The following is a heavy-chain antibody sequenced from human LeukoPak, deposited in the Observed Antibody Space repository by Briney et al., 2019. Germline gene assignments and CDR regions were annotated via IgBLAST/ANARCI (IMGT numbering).Heavy chain of an antibody. CDR2: IYSGGST. D-gene: IGHD5-12*01. Sequence: GGSLRLSCAASGFTVSSNYMSWVRQAPGKGLEWVSVIYSGGSTYYADSVKGRFTISRDNSKNTLYVQMNSLRAEDTAVYYCARARGYSGYESKWYYYGMDVWGQGTMVTVSS. V-gene: IGHV3-53*01. CDR1: GFTVSSNY. J-gene: IGHJ6*02. CDR3: ARARGYSGYESKWYYYGMDV.